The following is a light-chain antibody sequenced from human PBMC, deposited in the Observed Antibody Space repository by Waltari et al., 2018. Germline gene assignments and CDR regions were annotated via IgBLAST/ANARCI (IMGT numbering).Light chain of an antibody. CDR2: VNSDGSH. V-gene: IGLV4-69*01. CDR3: QTGGHGTWV. Sequence: QLVLTQSPSASASLGASVKLTCTLSSGHSSNVIAWLPQQPEKGPRYLMRVNSDGSHSRGDEIPVRFSGSSAGAERYLTISSLQSEDEADYYCQTGGHGTWVFGGGTKLTVL. CDR1: SGHSSNV. J-gene: IGLJ3*02.